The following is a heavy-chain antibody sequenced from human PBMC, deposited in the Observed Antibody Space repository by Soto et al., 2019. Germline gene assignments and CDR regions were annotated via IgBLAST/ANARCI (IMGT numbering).Heavy chain of an antibody. V-gene: IGHV3-72*01. CDR1: LFTLSDHC. Sequence: PGGSLRLSGAGPLFTLSDHCIDGFRQTPVKGLEWVGRSRDKPQGYSTADAASVKGRSTTSRDESKNSAYLQMNSLKTEETAVSYSVRAPYFSDSSGYTRCLNYRGQGHMVTACS. D-gene: IGHD3-22*01. CDR3: VRAPYFSDSSGYTRCLNY. J-gene: IGHJ4*02. CDR2: SRDKPQGYST.